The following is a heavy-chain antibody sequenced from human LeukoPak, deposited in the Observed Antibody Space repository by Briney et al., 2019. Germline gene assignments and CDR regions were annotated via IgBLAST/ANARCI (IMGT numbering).Heavy chain of an antibody. J-gene: IGHJ4*02. CDR3: ARDRDYGRYFDY. CDR2: IYTSGST. D-gene: IGHD4-17*01. Sequence: SETLSLTCTVSGGSISSGSHYWSWIRQPAGKGLEWIGRIYTSGSTNYNPSLKSRVTISVDTSKNQFSLKLSSVTAADTAVYYCARDRDYGRYFDYWGQGTLVTVSS. V-gene: IGHV4-61*02. CDR1: GGSISSGSHY.